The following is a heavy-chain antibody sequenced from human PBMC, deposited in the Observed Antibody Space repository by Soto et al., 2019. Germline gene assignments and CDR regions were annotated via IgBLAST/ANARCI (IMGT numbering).Heavy chain of an antibody. D-gene: IGHD3-3*01. J-gene: IGHJ4*02. CDR2: IYYSGST. CDR3: ARYDDFWRASAA. CDR1: GGSISSSSYY. V-gene: IGHV4-39*01. Sequence: QLQLQESGPGLVKPSETLSLTCTVSGGSISSSSYYWGWIRQPPGKGLEWIGSIYYSGSTYYNPSLKSRVTISVDTSKNQFSLKLSSVTAADTAVYYCARYDDFWRASAAWGQGTLVTVSS.